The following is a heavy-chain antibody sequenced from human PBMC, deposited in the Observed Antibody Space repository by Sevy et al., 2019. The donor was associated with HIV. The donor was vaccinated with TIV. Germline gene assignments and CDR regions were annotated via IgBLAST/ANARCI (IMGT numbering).Heavy chain of an antibody. J-gene: IGHJ4*02. V-gene: IGHV1-24*01. CDR2: FDPEDGET. D-gene: IGHD1-26*01. CDR3: ATFNGGSYRSADY. Sequence: ASVKVSCKVSGYTLTELSMHWVRQAPGKGLEWMGGFDPEDGETIYAQKFQGRVTMTEDTSTDTAYMELSSLRSEDTAVYYCATFNGGSYRSADYWGQRTLVTVSS. CDR1: GYTLTELS.